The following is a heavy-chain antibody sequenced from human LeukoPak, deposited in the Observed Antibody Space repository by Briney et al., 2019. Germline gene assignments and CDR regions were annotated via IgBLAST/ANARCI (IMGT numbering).Heavy chain of an antibody. Sequence: PSETLSLTCTVSGGSISSSGYYWGWIRQPPGKGLGWIGNIYYSGSTYYNPSLKSRVTISVDTSKNQFSLNVSSVTAADTAIYYCARRSSGWPFDNWGQGRLVTVSS. CDR1: GGSISSSGYY. J-gene: IGHJ4*02. CDR3: ARRSSGWPFDN. D-gene: IGHD6-19*01. CDR2: IYYSGST. V-gene: IGHV4-39*01.